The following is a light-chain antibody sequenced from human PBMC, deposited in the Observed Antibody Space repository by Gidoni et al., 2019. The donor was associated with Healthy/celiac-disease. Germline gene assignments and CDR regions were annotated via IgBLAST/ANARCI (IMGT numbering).Light chain of an antibody. CDR3: QQRSNWPPYT. CDR1: QSVSSY. V-gene: IGKV3-11*01. J-gene: IGKJ2*01. CDR2: DAS. Sequence: EIVLTQSPATLSLSPGERATLSGRASQSVSSYLAGYQQKPGQAPRLLIYDASTRATGIPARFSGSGSGTDFTLTISSLEPEDFAVYYCQQRSNWPPYTFGQXTKLEIK.